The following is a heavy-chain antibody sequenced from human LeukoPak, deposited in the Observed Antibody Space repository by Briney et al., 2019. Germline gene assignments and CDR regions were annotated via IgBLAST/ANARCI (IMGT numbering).Heavy chain of an antibody. CDR2: IQGDGSTT. J-gene: IGHJ4*02. V-gene: IGHV3-74*01. CDR1: GFTFSSHW. D-gene: IGHD2-8*02. Sequence: GGSLRLSCAASGFTFSSHWMHWVRHEPGKGLVWVSRIQGDGSTTHYADSVKGRFTISRDNAKNTLYLQMNSLRVEDSAVYYCAREHRGVGPPVDFWGQGTLVTVSS. CDR3: AREHRGVGPPVDF.